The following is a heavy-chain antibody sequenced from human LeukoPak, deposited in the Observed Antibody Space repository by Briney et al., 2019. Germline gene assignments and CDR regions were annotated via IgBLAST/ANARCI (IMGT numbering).Heavy chain of an antibody. CDR1: GGSISSYY. CDR3: ARAYCGGDCYSPILARLWYFDL. Sequence: SETLSLTCTVSGGSISSYYWSWIRQPPGKGLEWIGYIYYSGSTNYNPSLESRVTISVDTSKNQFSLKLSSVTAADTAVYYCARAYCGGDCYSPILARLWYFDLWGRGTLVTVSS. D-gene: IGHD2-21*02. J-gene: IGHJ2*01. V-gene: IGHV4-59*01. CDR2: IYYSGST.